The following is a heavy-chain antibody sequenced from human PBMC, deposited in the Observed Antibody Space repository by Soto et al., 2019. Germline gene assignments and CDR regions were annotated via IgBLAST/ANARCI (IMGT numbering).Heavy chain of an antibody. Sequence: QAPGQGLEWMGWISAYNGNTNYAQKLQGRVTMTTDTSTSTAYMELRSLRSDDTAVYYCARDTSDCTNGVCYSRYFDYWGQGTLVTVSS. V-gene: IGHV1-18*01. J-gene: IGHJ4*02. CDR3: ARDTSDCTNGVCYSRYFDY. D-gene: IGHD2-8*01. CDR2: ISAYNGNT.